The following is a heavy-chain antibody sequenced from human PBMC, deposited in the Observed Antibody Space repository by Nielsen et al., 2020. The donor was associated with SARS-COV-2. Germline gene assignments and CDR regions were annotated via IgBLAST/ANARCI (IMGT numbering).Heavy chain of an antibody. CDR2: IYYSGST. CDR3: ARTGGAVTARYYFDY. CDR1: GGSISSSPYY. J-gene: IGHJ4*02. V-gene: IGHV4-61*05. Sequence: SETLSLTCTVSGGSISSSPYYWGWIRQPPGKGLEWIGYIYYSGSTNYNPSLKSRVTISVDTSKNQFSLKLSSVTAADTAVYYCARTGGAVTARYYFDYWGQGTLVTVSS. D-gene: IGHD2-21*02.